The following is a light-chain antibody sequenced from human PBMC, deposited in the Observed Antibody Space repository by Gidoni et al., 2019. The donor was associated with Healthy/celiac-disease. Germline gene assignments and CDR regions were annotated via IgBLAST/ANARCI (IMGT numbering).Light chain of an antibody. CDR2: AAS. CDR1: QSISSY. CDR3: QQSYSTPRT. Sequence: DIQMTQPPSSLSASVGDRVTITCRASQSISSYLNWYQLKPGKAPKLLIYAASSLQSGVPSRFSGSGSGTDFTLTISSLQPEDFATYYCQQSYSTPRTFGQGTKVEIK. V-gene: IGKV1-39*01. J-gene: IGKJ1*01.